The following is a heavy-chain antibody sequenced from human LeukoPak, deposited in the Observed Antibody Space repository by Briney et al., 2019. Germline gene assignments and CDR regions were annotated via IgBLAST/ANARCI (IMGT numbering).Heavy chain of an antibody. CDR1: GGSISSSSYY. D-gene: IGHD3/OR15-3a*01. Sequence: SETLSLTCTVSGGSISSSSYYWAWIRQPPGKGLEWIGSIYYSGNTYYNASLKSQVSISIDTSKNQFSLKLTSVTAADTAVYYCARQTGSGLFILPGGQGTLVTVSS. CDR2: IYYSGNT. CDR3: ARQTGSGLFILP. J-gene: IGHJ4*02. V-gene: IGHV4-39*01.